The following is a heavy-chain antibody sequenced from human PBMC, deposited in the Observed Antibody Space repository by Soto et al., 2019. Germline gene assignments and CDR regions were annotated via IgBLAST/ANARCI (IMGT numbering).Heavy chain of an antibody. CDR1: GFTFSSWA. Sequence: XESLRLSCAASGFTFSSWAMSGVRQAPGKGLEWVSSIGGKYDTTDYADSVKGRFTISRDSSKNTLYLQMNSLRAEDTAIYYCAKDGFCGSTSCFTYFDSWGQGTLVTVSS. CDR2: IGGKYDTT. V-gene: IGHV3-23*01. CDR3: AKDGFCGSTSCFTYFDS. D-gene: IGHD2-2*03. J-gene: IGHJ4*02.